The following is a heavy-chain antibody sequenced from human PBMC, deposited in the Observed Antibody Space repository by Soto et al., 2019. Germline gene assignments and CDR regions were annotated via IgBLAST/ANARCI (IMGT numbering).Heavy chain of an antibody. J-gene: IGHJ5*02. V-gene: IGHV3-21*01. CDR2: ISQTGSVI. CDR1: GFTFSIYT. D-gene: IGHD3-16*02. CDR3: PTGKYRRHARNWFDP. Sequence: GGSLRLSCAASGFTFSIYTMNWVRQAPGKGLEWVSSISQTGSVIFYADSVKGRFTISRDNAKNSLFLQMNSLRVEDTAFYHCPTGKYRRHARNWFDPWGQGNLFTVSS.